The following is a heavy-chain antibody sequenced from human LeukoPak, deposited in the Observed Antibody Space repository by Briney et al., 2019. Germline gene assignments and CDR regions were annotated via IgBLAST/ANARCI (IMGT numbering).Heavy chain of an antibody. J-gene: IGHJ4*02. CDR2: IYYSGST. Sequence: PSETLSLTCTVSGGSISSYYWSWIRQPPGKGLEWIGYIYYSGSTNYNPSLKSRVTISVDTSKNQFSLKLSSVTAADTAVYYCARRAAARRSDYWGQGTLVTVSS. CDR3: ARRAAARRSDY. CDR1: GGSISSYY. D-gene: IGHD6-6*01. V-gene: IGHV4-59*01.